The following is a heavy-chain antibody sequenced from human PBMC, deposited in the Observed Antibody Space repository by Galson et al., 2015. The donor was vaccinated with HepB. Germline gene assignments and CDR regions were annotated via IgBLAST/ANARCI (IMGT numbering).Heavy chain of an antibody. CDR3: AKDADGGYSYGYRNDY. J-gene: IGHJ4*02. CDR1: GFTFSSYA. V-gene: IGHV3-23*01. CDR2: ISGSGGST. D-gene: IGHD5-18*01. Sequence: SLRLSCAASGFTFSSYAMSWVRQAPGKGLEWVSAISGSGGSTYYADSVKGRFTTSRDNSKNTLYLQMNSLRAEDTAVYYCAKDADGGYSYGYRNDYWGQGTLVTVSS.